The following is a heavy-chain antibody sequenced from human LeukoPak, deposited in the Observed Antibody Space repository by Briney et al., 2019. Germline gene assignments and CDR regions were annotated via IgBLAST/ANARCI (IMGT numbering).Heavy chain of an antibody. Sequence: GGSLRLSCAASGFTFSSHWLSWVRQAPGKGLAWVANINRDGSEEYNVDSVKGRITIARDNTKYSLYLQMNSLRADDTAVYYCVRVRIVGSRSIFEHWGQGTLVTVSS. CDR2: INRDGSEE. J-gene: IGHJ4*02. D-gene: IGHD2-21*01. CDR1: GFTFSSHW. CDR3: VRVRIVGSRSIFEH. V-gene: IGHV3-7*01.